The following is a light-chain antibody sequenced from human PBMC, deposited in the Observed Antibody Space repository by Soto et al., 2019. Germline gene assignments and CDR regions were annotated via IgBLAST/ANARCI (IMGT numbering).Light chain of an antibody. V-gene: IGKV3-20*01. J-gene: IGKJ1*01. CDR3: QQYGSYPRT. CDR1: QSVSSSY. Sequence: EIVLTQSPGTLSLSPGDTATLSCRASQSVSSSYLAWYQQKPGQAPRLLIYVASITTTGIPDRFSGSGSGTDYTLTINRLEPEDFAVYYCQQYGSYPRTFGQGTKVENK. CDR2: VAS.